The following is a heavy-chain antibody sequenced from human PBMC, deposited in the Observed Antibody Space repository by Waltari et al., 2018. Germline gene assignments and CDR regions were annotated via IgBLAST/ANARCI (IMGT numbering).Heavy chain of an antibody. CDR1: GGSISSSSYY. J-gene: IGHJ4*02. Sequence: QLQLQESGPGLVKPSETLSLTCTVSGGSISSSSYYWGWIRQPPGKGLEWIGSIYYSGSTYYNPSLKSRVTISVDTSKNQFSLKLSSVTAADTAVYYCARGETNYYDSSGLDYWGQGTLVTVSS. CDR2: IYYSGST. D-gene: IGHD3-22*01. V-gene: IGHV4-39*01. CDR3: ARGETNYYDSSGLDY.